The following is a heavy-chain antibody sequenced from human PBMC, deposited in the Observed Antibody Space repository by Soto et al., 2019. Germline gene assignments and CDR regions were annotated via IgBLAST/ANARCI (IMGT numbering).Heavy chain of an antibody. V-gene: IGHV3-48*02. CDR3: ARDSNWSYDY. Sequence: GGSLRLSCAASGFTFSGYNMNWVRQAPGKGLEWISCIKSDSSGTWYADSVKGRFTMSRDNAKNSLYLQMNSLRDEDTAVYFCARDSNWSYDYWGQGTLVTVSS. J-gene: IGHJ4*02. CDR2: IKSDSSGT. CDR1: GFTFSGYN. D-gene: IGHD1-1*01.